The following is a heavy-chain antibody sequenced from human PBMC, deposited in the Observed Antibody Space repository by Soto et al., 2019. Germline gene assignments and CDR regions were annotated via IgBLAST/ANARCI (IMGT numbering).Heavy chain of an antibody. CDR3: TRGAGNSWVYEYGTDV. J-gene: IGHJ6*02. CDR1: GFTVSSNF. D-gene: IGHD6-13*01. V-gene: IGHV3-53*01. CDR2: IHRGGTT. Sequence: EVQLVESGGGLIQPGGSLRLSCAASGFTVSSNFMTWVRQAPGKGLEWVSNIHRGGTTYYADAVRGRFSVSRDNSKNALFHQMNSLRVEDTAVYFCTRGAGNSWVYEYGTDVWGQGTAVTVSS.